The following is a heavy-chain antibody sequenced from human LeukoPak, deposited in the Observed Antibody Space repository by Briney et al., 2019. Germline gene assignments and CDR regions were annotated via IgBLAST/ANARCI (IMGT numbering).Heavy chain of an antibody. D-gene: IGHD2-15*01. CDR3: ARAGYCSGGSCYAPYYGMDV. CDR1: GGSFSGSY. J-gene: IGHJ6*02. CDR2: INHSGST. V-gene: IGHV4-34*01. Sequence: SETLSLTCAVYGGSFSGSYWSWIRQPPGEGLEWIGEINHSGSTNYNPSLKSRVTISVDTSKNQFSLKLSSVTAADTAVYYCARAGYCSGGSCYAPYYGMDVWGQGTTVTVSS.